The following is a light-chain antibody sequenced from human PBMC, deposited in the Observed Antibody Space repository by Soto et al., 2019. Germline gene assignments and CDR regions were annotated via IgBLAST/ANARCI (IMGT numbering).Light chain of an antibody. CDR1: QSISSY. Sequence: DIKMNQSPCSLSASVGDRVTITCRASQSISSYLNWYQQKPGKAPKLLIYAASSLQSGVPSRFSGSGSGTDFPLTISSLQPEDFATYYWQQSYSTPLTFGGGTKVEIK. CDR2: AAS. CDR3: QQSYSTPLT. V-gene: IGKV1-39*01. J-gene: IGKJ4*01.